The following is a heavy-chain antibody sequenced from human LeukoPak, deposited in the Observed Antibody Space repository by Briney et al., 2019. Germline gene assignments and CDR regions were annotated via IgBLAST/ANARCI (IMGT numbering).Heavy chain of an antibody. CDR3: AKPTSRGSSWYFWYFDL. CDR1: GFTFSSYA. D-gene: IGHD6-13*01. Sequence: PGGSLRLSCAASGFTFSSYAMSWVRQAPGKGLAWVSAINCRGGSTYYVDSVMGQFTISIDNSKTPLYLKMKSLSAKDTAVYYWAKPTSRGSSWYFWYFDLWGRGTLVTVSS. J-gene: IGHJ2*01. CDR2: INCRGGST. V-gene: IGHV3-23*01.